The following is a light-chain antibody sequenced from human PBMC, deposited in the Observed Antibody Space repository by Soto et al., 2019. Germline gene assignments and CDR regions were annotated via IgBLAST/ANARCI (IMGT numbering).Light chain of an antibody. CDR3: FSYAGDSTWV. Sequence: QSALTQPASVSGSPGGSITISCTGTRSDVGSYNSIAWYQQHPGKAPRVMIFEVTKRPSGISNRFSGSKSGSTASLTISGLQAEDEADYFCFSYAGDSTWVFGGGTKLTVL. CDR1: RSDVGSYNS. J-gene: IGLJ3*02. CDR2: EVT. V-gene: IGLV2-23*02.